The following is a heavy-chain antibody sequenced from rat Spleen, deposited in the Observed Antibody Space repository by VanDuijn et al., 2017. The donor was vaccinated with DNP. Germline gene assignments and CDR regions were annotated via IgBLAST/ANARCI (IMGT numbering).Heavy chain of an antibody. CDR2: ISYDSGVT. Sequence: EVQLVESGGGLVQPGRSLKLSCSVSGFTLSDYYMAWVRQAPAKGLEWVAYISYDSGVTYNGDSVKGRFTISRDIAKSTLYLQMNSLRSEDMATYYCARHVLPLRVWDYWGQGVMVTVSS. CDR3: ARHVLPLRVWDY. D-gene: IGHD1-4*01. J-gene: IGHJ2*01. V-gene: IGHV5-22*01. CDR1: GFTLSDYY.